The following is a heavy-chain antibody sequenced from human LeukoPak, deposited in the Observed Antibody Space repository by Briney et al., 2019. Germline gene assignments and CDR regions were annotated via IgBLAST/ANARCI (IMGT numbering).Heavy chain of an antibody. V-gene: IGHV4-61*02. CDR1: GGSISSDPYF. D-gene: IGHD6-13*01. CDR2: ISPRGSA. CDR3: ARDLLRGESSTWFEAYDM. Sequence: PSETLSLTCTVSGGSISSDPYFWNWTRQPAGKGLEWLGRISPRGSAYYNPSLKSRLTLSIDTSNNQFSLSLNSVTAADTAIYFCARDLLRGESSTWFEAYDMWGQGTMVTVSS. J-gene: IGHJ3*02.